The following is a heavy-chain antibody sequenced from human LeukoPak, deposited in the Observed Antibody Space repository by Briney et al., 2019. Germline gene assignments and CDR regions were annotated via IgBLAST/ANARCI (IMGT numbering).Heavy chain of an antibody. CDR1: GGSISSYY. CDR2: IYYSGST. V-gene: IGHV4-59*08. CDR3: ARHPRGVTTIEMPDY. D-gene: IGHD5-12*01. J-gene: IGHJ4*02. Sequence: SETLSLTCTVSGGSISSYYWSWIRQPPGKGLEWIGYIYYSGSTNYNPSLKSRVTISVDTSKNQFSLKLSSVTAADTAVYYCARHPRGVTTIEMPDYWGQGTLVTVSS.